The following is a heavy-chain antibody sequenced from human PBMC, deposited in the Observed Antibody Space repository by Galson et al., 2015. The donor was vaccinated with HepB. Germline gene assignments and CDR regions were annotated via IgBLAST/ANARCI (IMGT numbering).Heavy chain of an antibody. Sequence: SLRLSCAASGFTFSNAWMSWVRQAPGKGLEWVGRIKSKTDGGTTDYAAPVKGRFTISRDDSKNTLYLQMNSLRAEDTAVYYCASDYYDSSGYYRWGQGTLVTVSS. CDR1: GFTFSNAW. V-gene: IGHV3-15*01. CDR2: IKSKTDGGTT. J-gene: IGHJ5*02. CDR3: ASDYYDSSGYYR. D-gene: IGHD3-22*01.